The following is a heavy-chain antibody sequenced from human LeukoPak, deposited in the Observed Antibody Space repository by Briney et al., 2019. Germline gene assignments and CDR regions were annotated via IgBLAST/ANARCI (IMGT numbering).Heavy chain of an antibody. V-gene: IGHV3-30*02. J-gene: IGHJ6*03. Sequence: GGSLRLSCAASGFTFSSYGMHWVRQAPGKGLEWVAFIRYDGSNKYYADSVKGRFTISRDNAKNSLYLQMNSLRAEDTAVYYCARGGSGSYYSRHYYYYYMDVWGKGTTVTVSS. CDR1: GFTFSSYG. CDR3: ARGGSGSYYSRHYYYYYMDV. D-gene: IGHD3-10*01. CDR2: IRYDGSNK.